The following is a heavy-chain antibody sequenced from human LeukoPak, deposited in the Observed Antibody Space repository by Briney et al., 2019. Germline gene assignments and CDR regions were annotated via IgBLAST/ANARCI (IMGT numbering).Heavy chain of an antibody. J-gene: IGHJ3*02. Sequence: SETLSLTCTVSGGSISSYYWSWIRQPPGKGLEWIGYIYYSGSTNYNPSLKSRVTISVDTSKNQFSLKLSSVTAADTAVYYCARVYGDYDNAFDIWGQGTMVTVSS. V-gene: IGHV4-59*01. D-gene: IGHD4-17*01. CDR3: ARVYGDYDNAFDI. CDR1: GGSISSYY. CDR2: IYYSGST.